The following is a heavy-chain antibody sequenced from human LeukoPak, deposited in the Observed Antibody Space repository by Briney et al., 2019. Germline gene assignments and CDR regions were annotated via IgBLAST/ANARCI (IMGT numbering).Heavy chain of an antibody. D-gene: IGHD1-26*01. CDR1: GFTFSSYA. V-gene: IGHV3-23*01. CDR3: AKDRKGELLYADDTFYI. Sequence: GASLRLSCAASGFTFSSYAMSWVRQAPGKGLEWVSAISCSGSSKYYADSVKGRFTISRDNSKNTLYLQMNSLRAEDTAVYYCAKDRKGELLYADDTFYIWGERTMVTVSS. CDR2: ISCSGSSK. J-gene: IGHJ3*02.